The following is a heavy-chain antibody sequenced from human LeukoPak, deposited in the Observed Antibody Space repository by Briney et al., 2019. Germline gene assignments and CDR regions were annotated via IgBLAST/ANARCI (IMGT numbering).Heavy chain of an antibody. CDR2: IKSKTDGGTT. V-gene: IGHV3-15*01. J-gene: IGHJ5*02. D-gene: IGHD3-10*01. CDR1: GFTFSNAW. CDR3: TTASGWFGENNWFDP. Sequence: PGGSLRLSCAASGFTFSNAWMSWVRQAPGKGLEWVGRIKSKTDGGTTDYAAPVKGRFTISRDDSKNTLYLQMNSLKTEDTAVYYCTTASGWFGENNWFDPWGQGTLVTVSS.